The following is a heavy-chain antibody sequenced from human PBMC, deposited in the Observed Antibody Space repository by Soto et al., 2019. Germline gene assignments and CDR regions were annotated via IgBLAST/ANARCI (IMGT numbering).Heavy chain of an antibody. J-gene: IGHJ6*02. CDR3: ERGGWLLEEGTHYYHGVDV. Sequence: QVQLVQSGAEVKEPGASVRLSCRASGYDFANNAIQWVRQAPGQRLEWIGWTNGDNDHTTYSQKFQARVTLTKDKHSSTMYMEMTGLTPEDTAVYYCERGGWLLEEGTHYYHGVDVWGQGTMVSVSS. D-gene: IGHD3-3*01. V-gene: IGHV1-3*01. CDR1: GYDFANNA. CDR2: TNGDNDHT.